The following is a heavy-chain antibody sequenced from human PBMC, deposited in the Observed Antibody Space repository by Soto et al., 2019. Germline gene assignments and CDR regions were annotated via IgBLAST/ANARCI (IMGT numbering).Heavy chain of an antibody. CDR3: ARYGAAPCYYYAMDV. CDR1: GGSISSGGYF. D-gene: IGHD6-6*01. CDR2: IYYSGST. Sequence: QVQLQESGPGLVKPSQTLSLTCTVSGGSISSGGYFWSWIRQHPWKGLEWIGFIYYSGSTYYNPSLKSRVTRSVDTSKNQSSLKLSSVTAADTAVYYCARYGAAPCYYYAMDVWGQGTTVTVSS. V-gene: IGHV4-31*03. J-gene: IGHJ6*02.